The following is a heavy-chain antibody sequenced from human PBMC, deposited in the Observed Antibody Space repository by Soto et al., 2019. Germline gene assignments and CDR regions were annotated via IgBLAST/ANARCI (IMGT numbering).Heavy chain of an antibody. CDR1: GGSISSGGYS. Sequence: QLQLQESGSGLVKPSQTLSLTCAVSGGSISSGGYSWSWIRQPPGKGLEWIGYIDHSGRTYYNPSLTSRVTIAVGRSKNQFSLELSSVTAADTAVYYCARDGGYCSGGSCYSNWFDPWGQGTLVTVSS. CDR2: IDHSGRT. J-gene: IGHJ5*02. V-gene: IGHV4-30-2*01. CDR3: ARDGGYCSGGSCYSNWFDP. D-gene: IGHD2-15*01.